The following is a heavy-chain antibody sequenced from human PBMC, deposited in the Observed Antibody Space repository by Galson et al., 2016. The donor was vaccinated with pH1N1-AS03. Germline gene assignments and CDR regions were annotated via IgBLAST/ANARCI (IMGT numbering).Heavy chain of an antibody. J-gene: IGHJ3*02. CDR3: IKGGAASADFFDI. CDR2: ISWNSNKI. CDR1: GFRFDDYA. D-gene: IGHD3/OR15-3a*01. V-gene: IGHV3-9*01. Sequence: SLRLSCAVSGFRFDDYAMHWVRQAPEKGLEWVASISWNSNKIDYADSVKGRFTISRDSAKNSLNLQMNSLRAEDTALYYCIKGGAASADFFDIWGQGTMVTVSS.